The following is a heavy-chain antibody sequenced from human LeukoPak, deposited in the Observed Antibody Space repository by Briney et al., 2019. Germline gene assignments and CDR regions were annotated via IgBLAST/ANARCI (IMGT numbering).Heavy chain of an antibody. Sequence: SQTLSLTCTVSGGSISGHHWTWIRQPPGTGLEWIGYFYDSGDFNYNPSLKSRVTIWMDMSNNQFSLTMSSVTAADTAMYYCARLLRPGGRRGDAFDIWGQGTLVTVSS. J-gene: IGHJ3*02. CDR1: GGSISGHH. CDR3: ARLLRPGGRRGDAFDI. CDR2: FYDSGDF. D-gene: IGHD1-26*01. V-gene: IGHV4-59*08.